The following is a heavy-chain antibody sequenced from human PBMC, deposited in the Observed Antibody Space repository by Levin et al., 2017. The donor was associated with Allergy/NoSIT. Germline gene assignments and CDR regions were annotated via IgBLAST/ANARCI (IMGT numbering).Heavy chain of an antibody. CDR3: ARRRAYGSGSYYNEYYFDY. D-gene: IGHD3-10*01. CDR2: LSDRGST. CDR1: GDSISTSY. J-gene: IGHJ4*02. Sequence: SETLSLTCTVSGDSISTSYWGWIRQPPGKGLEWMGYLSDRGSTNYNPSLKSRVVISLDTSKNQFSLNLSSVTAADTVVYYCARRRAYGSGSYYNEYYFDYWGQGILVTVSS. V-gene: IGHV4-59*01.